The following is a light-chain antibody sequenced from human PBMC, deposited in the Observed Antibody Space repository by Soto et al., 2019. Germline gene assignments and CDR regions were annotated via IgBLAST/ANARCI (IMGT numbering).Light chain of an antibody. V-gene: IGLV2-8*01. CDR3: MCYAGGNNWV. Sequence: QSALTQPPSASGSPGQSVTISCTGTSSDVGTHGYVSWYQQHAGKAPKLMIYDVTKRPSGVPDRFSGSKSANTASLTVSGLQAEDEADYYCMCYAGGNNWVFGGGTKRTVL. CDR2: DVT. CDR1: SSDVGTHGY. J-gene: IGLJ3*02.